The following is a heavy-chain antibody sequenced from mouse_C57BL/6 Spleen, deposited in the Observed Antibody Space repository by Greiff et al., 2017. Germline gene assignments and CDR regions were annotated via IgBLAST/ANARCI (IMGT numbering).Heavy chain of an antibody. Sequence: VQRVESGAELVRPGASVKLSCKASGYTFTDYYINWVKQRPGQGLEWIARIYPGSGNTYYNEKFKGKATLTAEKSSSTAYMQLSSLTSEDSAVYFCAYWYDYEDYWGQGTTLTVSS. V-gene: IGHV1-76*01. J-gene: IGHJ2*01. CDR3: AYWYDYEDY. D-gene: IGHD2-4*01. CDR1: GYTFTDYY. CDR2: IYPGSGNT.